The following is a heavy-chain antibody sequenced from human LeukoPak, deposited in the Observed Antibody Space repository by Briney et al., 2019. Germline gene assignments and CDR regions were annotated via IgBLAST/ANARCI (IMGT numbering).Heavy chain of an antibody. J-gene: IGHJ4*02. D-gene: IGHD3-3*01. CDR2: INTNTGNP. Sequence: ASVKVSCKASGYSFTSNYIHWVRQAPGQGLEWMGWINTNTGNPTYAQGFTGRFVFSLDTSVSTAYLQISSLKAEDTAVYYCARVETIFGVVIIPPDYWGQGTLVTVSS. CDR3: ARVETIFGVVIIPPDY. CDR1: GYSFTSNY. V-gene: IGHV7-4-1*02.